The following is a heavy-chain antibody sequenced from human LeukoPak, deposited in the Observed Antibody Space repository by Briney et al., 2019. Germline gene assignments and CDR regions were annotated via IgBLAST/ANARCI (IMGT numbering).Heavy chain of an antibody. D-gene: IGHD3-22*01. J-gene: IGHJ4*02. CDR2: INPSGGST. V-gene: IGHV1-46*01. CDR1: GYTFTSYY. CDR3: ARGYYDSSGSYCPDY. Sequence: ASVKVSCKASGYTFTSYYMHWVRQAPGQGLEWMGIINPSGGSTSYAQKFQGRVTMTRDTSTSTVYMELSSLRSEDTVVFYCARGYYDSSGSYCPDYWGQGTLVTVSS.